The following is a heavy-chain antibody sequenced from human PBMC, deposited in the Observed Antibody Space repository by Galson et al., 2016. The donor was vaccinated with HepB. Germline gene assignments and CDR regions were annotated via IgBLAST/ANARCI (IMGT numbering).Heavy chain of an antibody. V-gene: IGHV3-21*01. J-gene: IGHJ4*02. CDR3: ARDKSVFGAIDY. CDR2: TTGTNTYT. D-gene: IGHD3-10*01. Sequence: SLRLSCAASGFIFSSYIMNWVRQSPGKGLEWVSRTTGTNTYTYYADSVKGRFTISRDNAKNSLYLQMNSLRAEDTAVYYCARDKSVFGAIDYWGQGTLVTVSS. CDR1: GFIFSSYI.